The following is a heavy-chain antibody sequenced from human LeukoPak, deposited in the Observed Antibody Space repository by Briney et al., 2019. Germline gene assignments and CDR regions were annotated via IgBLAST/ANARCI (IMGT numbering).Heavy chain of an antibody. Sequence: PGGSLRLSCAASGFTFSSYAMSWVRQAPGKGLEWVSAISGSGGSAYYADSVKGRFTISRDNSKNTLYLQMNSLRAEDTAVYYCAKGGEYGSGSYYFDYWGQGTLVTVSS. D-gene: IGHD3-10*01. CDR3: AKGGEYGSGSYYFDY. CDR1: GFTFSSYA. CDR2: ISGSGGSA. V-gene: IGHV3-23*01. J-gene: IGHJ4*02.